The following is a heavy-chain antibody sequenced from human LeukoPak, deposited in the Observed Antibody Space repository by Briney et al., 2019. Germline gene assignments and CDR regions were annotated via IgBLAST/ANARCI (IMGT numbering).Heavy chain of an antibody. CDR2: IYYSGST. J-gene: IGHJ4*02. D-gene: IGHD2-15*01. V-gene: IGHV4-59*08. CDR1: GGSISSYY. CDR3: AIYLGYCSGGSCYPDY. Sequence: SETLSHTCTVSGGSISSYYWSWIRQPPGKGLEWIGYIYYSGSTNYNPSLKSRVTISVDTSKNQFSLKLSSVTAADTAVYYCAIYLGYCSGGSCYPDYWGQGTLVTVSS.